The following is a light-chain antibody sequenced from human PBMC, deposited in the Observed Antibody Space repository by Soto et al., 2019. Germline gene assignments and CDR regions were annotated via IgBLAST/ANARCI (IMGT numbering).Light chain of an antibody. J-gene: IGLJ1*01. V-gene: IGLV2-23*01. CDR1: SSDVGSYNL. Sequence: QSVLTQPASVSASPGQSITIPCTGTSSDVGSYNLVSWFQQHPGKVPKLLIYEGTKRPSGLSDRFSGSKSGITASLTISGLQAEDEAHYYCYSYAGENLYVFGPGTKVTLL. CDR2: EGT. CDR3: YSYAGENLYV.